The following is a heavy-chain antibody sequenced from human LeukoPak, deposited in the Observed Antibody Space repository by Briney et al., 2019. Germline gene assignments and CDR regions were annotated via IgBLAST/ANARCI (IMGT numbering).Heavy chain of an antibody. J-gene: IGHJ6*03. CDR3: ARSPRYRHANYYYYYMDV. Sequence: ASVTVSCKASGYTFTGYYMHWVRQAPGQGLEWMGWINPNSGGTNYAQKFQGRVTMTRDTSISTAYMELSRLRSDDTAVYYCARSPRYRHANYYYYYMDVWGKGTTVTVSS. CDR2: INPNSGGT. CDR1: GYTFTGYY. D-gene: IGHD2-2*02. V-gene: IGHV1-2*02.